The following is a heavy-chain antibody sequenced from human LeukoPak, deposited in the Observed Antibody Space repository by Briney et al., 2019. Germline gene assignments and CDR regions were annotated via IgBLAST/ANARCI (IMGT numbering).Heavy chain of an antibody. J-gene: IGHJ5*02. CDR1: GFTFSSYE. D-gene: IGHD6-13*01. Sequence: PGRSLRLSCAGFGFTFSSYEMNWVRQAPGEGLEWLSYISSSGSIIYYANSVKGRFTIARDNAKNALYLQMNSLRAEDTAVYYCARGHSSSWYRLGWFDPWGQGTLVTVSS. V-gene: IGHV3-48*03. CDR2: ISSSGSII. CDR3: ARGHSSSWYRLGWFDP.